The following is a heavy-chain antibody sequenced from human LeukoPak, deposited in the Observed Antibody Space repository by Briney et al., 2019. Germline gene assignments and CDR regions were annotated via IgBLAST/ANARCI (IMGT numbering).Heavy chain of an antibody. CDR1: GFTFNSYA. CDR2: IGRSGGDI. CDR3: AKYAPPTTVVTRYFDY. V-gene: IGHV3-23*01. Sequence: PGGSLRLSCAASGFTFNSYAMAWVRQAPGKGLEWVPVIGRSGGDIQYVDSVKGRFTISRDNSKNTLYLQMNSLRAEDTAVYYCAKYAPPTTVVTRYFDYWGQGTLVTVSS. J-gene: IGHJ4*02. D-gene: IGHD4-23*01.